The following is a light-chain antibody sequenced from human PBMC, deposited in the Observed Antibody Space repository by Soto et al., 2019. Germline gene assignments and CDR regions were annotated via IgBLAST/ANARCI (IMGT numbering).Light chain of an antibody. Sequence: QSALTQPASVSGSPGQSITISCTGTSSDVGSYNLVSWYQQHPGKAPKLMIYEGSKRPSGVSNRFSGSKSGNKASLTISGPQAEDEADDYGCSYAGSSNVVFGERTKPTV. CDR2: EGS. CDR1: SSDVGSYNL. CDR3: CSYAGSSNVV. J-gene: IGLJ2*01. V-gene: IGLV2-23*01.